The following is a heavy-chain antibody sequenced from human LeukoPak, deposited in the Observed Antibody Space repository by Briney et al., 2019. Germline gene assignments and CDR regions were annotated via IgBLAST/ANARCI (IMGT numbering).Heavy chain of an antibody. CDR1: GFIFSDYY. V-gene: IGHV3-11*01. CDR2: FSSSAGSSV. J-gene: IGHJ4*02. D-gene: IGHD3-10*01. CDR3: ARLRGFIDY. Sequence: GGSLRLSCAASGFIFSDYYMSWVRQAPGGGLEWVAYFSSSAGSSVYYADSVKGRFTISRDNANNSLSLQMNGLRADDSAVYYCARLRGFIDYWSQGTVVTVSS.